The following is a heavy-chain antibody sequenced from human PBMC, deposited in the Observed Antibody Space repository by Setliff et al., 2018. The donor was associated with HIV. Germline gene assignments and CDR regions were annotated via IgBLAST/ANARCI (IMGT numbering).Heavy chain of an antibody. V-gene: IGHV3-20*04. Sequence: SGGSLRLSCAASGFTFDDYGMTWVRQAPGKGLEWVSGINWNGGGTGYADSVKGRFTISRGNAKNSLYLQMNSLRVEDTAVYFCIISPPYYFDSAVYRGGQGTLVTVSS. D-gene: IGHD3-16*01. CDR3: IISPPYYFDSAVYR. J-gene: IGHJ4*02. CDR2: INWNGGGT. CDR1: GFTFDDYG.